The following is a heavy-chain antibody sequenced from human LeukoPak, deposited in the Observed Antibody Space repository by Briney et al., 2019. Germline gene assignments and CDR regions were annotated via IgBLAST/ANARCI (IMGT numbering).Heavy chain of an antibody. CDR1: GYTFTSYD. Sequence: ASVKVSCKASGYTFTSYDFNWVRQVTGQGLEWMGWMNPNSGNTGYAQKFQGRVTMTRNTSISTAYMEVSSLRSEDTAVYYCARGAPQEYCSGGSCPYFDYWGQGTLVTVSS. CDR3: ARGAPQEYCSGGSCPYFDY. V-gene: IGHV1-8*01. D-gene: IGHD2-15*01. CDR2: MNPNSGNT. J-gene: IGHJ4*02.